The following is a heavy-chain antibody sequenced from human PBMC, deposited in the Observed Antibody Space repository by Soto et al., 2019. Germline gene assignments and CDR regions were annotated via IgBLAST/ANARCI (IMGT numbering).Heavy chain of an antibody. V-gene: IGHV4-61*01. CDR3: ARDNPAAADYYYYGMDV. CDR2: IYYSGST. D-gene: IGHD2-2*01. Sequence: ASETLSLTCTVSVGSVSSGSYYWSWIRQPPGKGLEWIGYIYYSGSTNYNPSLKSRVTISVDTSKNQFSLKLSSVTAADTAVYYCARDNPAAADYYYYGMDVWGQGTTVTVSS. CDR1: VGSVSSGSYY. J-gene: IGHJ6*02.